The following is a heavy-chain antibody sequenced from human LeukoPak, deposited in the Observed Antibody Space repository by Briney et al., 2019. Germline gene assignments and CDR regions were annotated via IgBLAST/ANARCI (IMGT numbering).Heavy chain of an antibody. CDR3: ATSGYSGSWIGLSWFDP. CDR1: GYTFTSYG. D-gene: IGHD6-13*01. V-gene: IGHV1-18*01. CDR2: ISAYNGNT. J-gene: IGHJ5*02. Sequence: ASVKVSCKASGYTFTSYGISWVRQAPGQGLEWMGWISAYNGNTNYAQKLQGRVTMTTDTSTSTAYMELRSLRSDDTAVYYCATSGYSGSWIGLSWFDPWGQGTLVTVSS.